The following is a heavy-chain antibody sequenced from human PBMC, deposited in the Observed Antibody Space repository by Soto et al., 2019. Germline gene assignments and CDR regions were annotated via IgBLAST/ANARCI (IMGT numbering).Heavy chain of an antibody. J-gene: IGHJ6*02. Sequence: GASVNVSCKSSGGTFSSYSISWVRQAPGQGLECMGWIIPIFGTANYAQKFQGRVTITADESTSTAYMELSSLRSEDTAVYYCARRGRGIVVVPAAIRGHYYYYGMDVWGQGTTVTVSS. D-gene: IGHD2-2*01. CDR2: IIPIFGTA. CDR1: GGTFSSYS. CDR3: ARRGRGIVVVPAAIRGHYYYYGMDV. V-gene: IGHV1-69*13.